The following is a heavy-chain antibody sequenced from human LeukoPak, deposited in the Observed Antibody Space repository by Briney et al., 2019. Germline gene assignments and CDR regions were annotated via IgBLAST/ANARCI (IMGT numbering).Heavy chain of an antibody. CDR1: GGSISSGSYY. J-gene: IGHJ3*02. CDR3: ARVPYSYGNFAAFDI. CDR2: IYHSGST. Sequence: SETLSLTCTVSGGSISSGSYYWSWIRQPAGKGLEWIGYIYHSGSTYYNSSLKSRVTISVDRSKNQFSLKLSSVTAADTAVYYCARVPYSYGNFAAFDIWGQGTMVTVSS. V-gene: IGHV4-30-2*01. D-gene: IGHD5-18*01.